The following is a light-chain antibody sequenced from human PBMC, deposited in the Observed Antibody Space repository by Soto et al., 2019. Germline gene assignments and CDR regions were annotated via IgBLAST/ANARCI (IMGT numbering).Light chain of an antibody. V-gene: IGLV1-40*01. Sequence: QSVLTQPPSVSGAPGQSVTISCTGSGSNIGTYEVHWYQQLPGVAPKLRIQHNFNRPSGVPDRFSASKSGTSASLAITGLLPEDEADYYCQSYDTFLSAVVFGGGTKLTVL. CDR2: HNF. CDR3: QSYDTFLSAVV. J-gene: IGLJ2*01. CDR1: GSNIGTYE.